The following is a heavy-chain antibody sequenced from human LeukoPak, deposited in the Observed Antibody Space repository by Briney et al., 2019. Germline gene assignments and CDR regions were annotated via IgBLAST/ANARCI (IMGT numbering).Heavy chain of an antibody. CDR1: GFTFSSYA. CDR2: ISGSGGST. CDR3: AKTPTYYYDSSGLYYFDY. Sequence: PGGSLRLSCAASGFTFSSYAMSWVGQAPGKGLEGVSAISGSGGSTYYADSVKGRFTISRDNSKNTLYLQMNSLRAEDTAVYYCAKTPTYYYDSSGLYYFDYWGQGTLVTVSS. J-gene: IGHJ4*02. D-gene: IGHD3-22*01. V-gene: IGHV3-23*01.